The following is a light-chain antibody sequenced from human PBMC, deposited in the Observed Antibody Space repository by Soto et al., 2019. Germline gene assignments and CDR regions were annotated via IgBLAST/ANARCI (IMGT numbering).Light chain of an antibody. CDR1: QSVRAY. J-gene: IGKJ1*01. Sequence: QSPAALSVTKGERATLSCRASQSVRAYLARYQQKPGQAPRLLIYDASNRATGIPARFSGRGSGTDFTLTISSLEPEDFAIYYCQQYNDWPPWTFGQG. CDR2: DAS. V-gene: IGKV3-11*01. CDR3: QQYNDWPPWT.